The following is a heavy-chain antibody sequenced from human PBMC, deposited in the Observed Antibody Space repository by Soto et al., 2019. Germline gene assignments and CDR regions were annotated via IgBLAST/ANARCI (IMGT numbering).Heavy chain of an antibody. CDR3: AKDQGRSWYDLNY. Sequence: EMQLLESGGGLVQPGGSLRLSCAASGFTFSNYAVTWVRQAPGKGLEWVSTISGSGGSTYYADSVKGRFTISRDNSKNTLYLPMNSLRAEDSAVYYCAKDQGRSWYDLNYWGQGTLVTVSS. D-gene: IGHD6-13*01. J-gene: IGHJ4*02. V-gene: IGHV3-23*01. CDR2: ISGSGGST. CDR1: GFTFSNYA.